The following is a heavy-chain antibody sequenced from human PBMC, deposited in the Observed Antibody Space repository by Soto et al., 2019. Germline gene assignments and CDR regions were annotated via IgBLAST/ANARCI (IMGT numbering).Heavy chain of an antibody. Sequence: QVTLKESGPVLVKPTETLTLTCTVSGFSLSNTRMAVSWIRQPPGKALEWLAHIFSNDAKSYSTSLQSRLTISKDTSKSQVVLTVTNMDPVDTATYYCARIRWIREYYFNYWGQGTLVAVSS. V-gene: IGHV2-26*01. D-gene: IGHD5-18*01. CDR2: IFSNDAK. CDR1: GFSLSNTRMA. CDR3: ARIRWIREYYFNY. J-gene: IGHJ4*02.